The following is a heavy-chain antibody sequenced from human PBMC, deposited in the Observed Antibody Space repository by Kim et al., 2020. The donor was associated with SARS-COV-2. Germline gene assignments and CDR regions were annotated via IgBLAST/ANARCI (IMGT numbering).Heavy chain of an antibody. Sequence: ADSVKGRFTISRDNAKNTLYLQMNSLRAEDTAVYFCVGPARPFKNWYFDHWGRGTLVTVSS. D-gene: IGHD6-6*01. V-gene: IGHV3-23*01. CDR3: VGPARPFKNWYFDH. J-gene: IGHJ2*01.